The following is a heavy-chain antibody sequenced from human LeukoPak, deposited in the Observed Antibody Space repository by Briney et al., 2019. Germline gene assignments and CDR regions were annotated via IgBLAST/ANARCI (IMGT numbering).Heavy chain of an antibody. CDR3: ARPHWGFDS. J-gene: IGHJ4*02. CDR1: GFTFSSYW. D-gene: IGHD7-27*01. Sequence: GGSLRLSCAAAGFTFSSYWMSWVRQAPGKGLEWVASIRQDGSEKHYVDSVKGRFTISRDNAKNSLSLEMNSLRGEDTALYYCARPHWGFDSWGQGTLVTVSS. CDR2: IRQDGSEK. V-gene: IGHV3-7*01.